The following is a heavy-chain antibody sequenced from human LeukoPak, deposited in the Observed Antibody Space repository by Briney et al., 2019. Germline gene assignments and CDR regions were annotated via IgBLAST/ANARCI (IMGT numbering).Heavy chain of an antibody. Sequence: ASVNVSCKASGYAFTSYYMHWVRQAPGQGVEWMGIINPSGGSTSYAQKFQGRVTMTRDTSTSTVYMELSSLRSEDTAVYYCARSARQLAPFDYWGQGTLVTVSS. CDR1: GYAFTSYY. V-gene: IGHV1-46*01. D-gene: IGHD6-13*01. CDR3: ARSARQLAPFDY. J-gene: IGHJ4*02. CDR2: INPSGGST.